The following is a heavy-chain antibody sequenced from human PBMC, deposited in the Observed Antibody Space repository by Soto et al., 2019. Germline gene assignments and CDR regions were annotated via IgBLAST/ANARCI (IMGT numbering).Heavy chain of an antibody. CDR2: INGRSNYK. J-gene: IGHJ4*02. D-gene: IGHD1-26*01. V-gene: IGHV3-21*02. CDR1: GFSFSTYN. CDR3: VREDGLVGSNSAFDY. Sequence: EVQVVESGGGLVKPGGSLRLSCATSGFSFSTYNMNWVRQAPWKGLEWVSSINGRSNYKYYTDSVKGRFAISRDNPKNSLYLQMASLRVEDTAVYYCVREDGLVGSNSAFDYWGQGTLVTVSS.